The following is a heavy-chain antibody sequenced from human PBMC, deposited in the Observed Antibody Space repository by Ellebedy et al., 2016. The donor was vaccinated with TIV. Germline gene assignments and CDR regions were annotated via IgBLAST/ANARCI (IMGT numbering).Heavy chain of an antibody. CDR1: GFRFSTYD. V-gene: IGHV3-13*01. J-gene: IGHJ4*02. CDR2: SGSGGYS. Sequence: PGGSLRLSCAASGFRFSTYDMYWVRQAPGRGLEWVAASGSGGYSYYADSVKGRFTISRDNSKNSLYLQMNSLRAEDTALYYCAKAQYDYNSSGYFPFDYWGQGTLVTVSS. CDR3: AKAQYDYNSSGYFPFDY. D-gene: IGHD3-22*01.